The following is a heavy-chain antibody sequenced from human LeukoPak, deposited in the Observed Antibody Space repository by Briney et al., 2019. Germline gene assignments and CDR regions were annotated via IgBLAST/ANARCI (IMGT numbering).Heavy chain of an antibody. CDR1: GFTFSSYS. CDR2: ISSNSSYI. V-gene: IGHV3-21*04. Sequence: PGGSLRLSCAASGFTFSSYSMNWVRQAPGKGLEWVSSISSNSSYIYYADSVKGRFTISRDNAKNSLYLQMNSLRAEDTAVYYCALNSGSYPDYWGQGTLVTVSS. J-gene: IGHJ4*02. D-gene: IGHD1-26*01. CDR3: ALNSGSYPDY.